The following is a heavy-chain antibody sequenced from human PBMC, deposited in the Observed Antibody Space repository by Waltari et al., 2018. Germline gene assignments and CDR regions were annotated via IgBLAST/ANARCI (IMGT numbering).Heavy chain of an antibody. CDR1: GGSISSGSYY. CDR2: IYTSGSA. V-gene: IGHV4-61*02. Sequence: QVQLQESGPGLVKPSQTLSLTCTVSGGSISSGSYYWSWIRQPAGKGLEWIGRIYTSGSANYNPSLKSRVTISGDTSKNQFSLRLSSVTAADTAVYYCARDAAGLGYWGQGTLVTVSS. D-gene: IGHD2-15*01. J-gene: IGHJ4*02. CDR3: ARDAAGLGY.